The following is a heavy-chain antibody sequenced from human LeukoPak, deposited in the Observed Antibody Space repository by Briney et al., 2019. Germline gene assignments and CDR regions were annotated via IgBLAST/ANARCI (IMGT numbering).Heavy chain of an antibody. V-gene: IGHV4-59*01. J-gene: IGHJ3*02. D-gene: IGHD1-26*01. Sequence: PSETLSLTCTVSGGSISSYCWSWIRQPPGKGLEWIGYIYYSGSTNYNPSLKSRVTISVDTSKNQFSLKLSSVTAADTAVYYCASLLRALVAFDIWGQGTLVTVSS. CDR1: GGSISSYC. CDR2: IYYSGST. CDR3: ASLLRALVAFDI.